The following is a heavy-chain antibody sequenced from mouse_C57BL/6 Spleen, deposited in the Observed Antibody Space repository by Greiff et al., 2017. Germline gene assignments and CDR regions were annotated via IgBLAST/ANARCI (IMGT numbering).Heavy chain of an antibody. V-gene: IGHV5-9-1*02. D-gene: IGHD4-1*02. Sequence: EVKLVESGEGLVKPGWSLKLSCAASGFTFSSYAMSWVRQTPEKRLEWVAYISSGGDYIYYADTVKGRFTISRDNARNTLYLQMSSLKSEDTAMYFGTRESTWPPGFAYWGQGTLVTVSA. CDR1: GFTFSSYA. CDR3: TRESTWPPGFAY. CDR2: ISSGGDYI. J-gene: IGHJ3*01.